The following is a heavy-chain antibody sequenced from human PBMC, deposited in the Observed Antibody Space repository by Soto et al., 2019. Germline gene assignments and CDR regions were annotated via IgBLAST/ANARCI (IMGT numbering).Heavy chain of an antibody. CDR1: GGTFRSYA. Sequence: QVQLVQSGAKVQKPGSSVKVSCKASGGTFRSYAISWVRQAPGQGLEWMGGIIPIFGTANYAQTFQGRVTITADESTSTAYMELSSLRSEDTAVYYCARSYYDYVWGSYRPDYYFDYWGQGTLVTVSS. J-gene: IGHJ4*02. CDR2: IIPIFGTA. D-gene: IGHD3-16*02. CDR3: ARSYYDYVWGSYRPDYYFDY. V-gene: IGHV1-69*01.